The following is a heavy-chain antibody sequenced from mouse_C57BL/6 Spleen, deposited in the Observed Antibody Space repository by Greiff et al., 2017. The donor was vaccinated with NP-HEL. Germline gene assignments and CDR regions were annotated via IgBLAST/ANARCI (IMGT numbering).Heavy chain of an antibody. J-gene: IGHJ2*01. CDR1: GYTFTDYY. V-gene: IGHV1-26*01. Sequence: EVQLQQSGPELVKPGASVKISCKASGYTFTDYYMNWVKQSHGKSLEWIGDINPNNGGTSYNQKFKGKATLTVDKSSSTAYMELRSLTSEDSAVYYCARLYSNYLYFDYWGQGTTLTVSS. CDR3: ARLYSNYLYFDY. CDR2: INPNNGGT. D-gene: IGHD2-5*01.